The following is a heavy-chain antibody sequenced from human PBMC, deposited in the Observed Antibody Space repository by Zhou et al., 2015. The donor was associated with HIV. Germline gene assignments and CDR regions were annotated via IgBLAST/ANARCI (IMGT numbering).Heavy chain of an antibody. V-gene: IGHV1-69*12. J-gene: IGHJ6*04. CDR2: IIPIFGTA. Sequence: QVQLVQSGAEVKKPGSSVKVSCKASGGTFSSYAISWVRQAPGQGLEWMGGIIPIFGTANYAQKFQGRVTITADESTSTAYMELSSLRSEDTAVYYCATEADFYDSGGFRSYWPGMDVWGEGTTVTVSS. D-gene: IGHD3-22*01. CDR1: GGTFSSYA. CDR3: ATEADFYDSGGFRSYWPGMDV.